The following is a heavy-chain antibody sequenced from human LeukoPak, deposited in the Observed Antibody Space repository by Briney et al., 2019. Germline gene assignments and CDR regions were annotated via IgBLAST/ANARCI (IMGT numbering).Heavy chain of an antibody. CDR2: IYYSGST. Sequence: ASETLSLTCIVPGGSFSSSNYNWDWVRQPPGERLEWIGSIYYSGSTFYNPSLKSRVTISVDTSKSQLSLKLSSVTAADTAVYYCARVLRGSSGWTPFDFWGQGTLVTVSS. D-gene: IGHD6-19*01. CDR1: GGSFSSSNYN. CDR3: ARVLRGSSGWTPFDF. V-gene: IGHV4-39*01. J-gene: IGHJ4*02.